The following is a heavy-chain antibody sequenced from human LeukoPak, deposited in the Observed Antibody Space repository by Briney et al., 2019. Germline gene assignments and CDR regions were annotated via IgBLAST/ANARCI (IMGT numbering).Heavy chain of an antibody. Sequence: SVKVSCKASGGTFSSYAISWVRQAPGQGLEWMGGIIPIFGTANYAQKFQGRVTITTDESTSTAYMELSSLRSEDTAVYYCASVDNGYDSSGYYPYFDYWGQGTLVTVSS. V-gene: IGHV1-69*05. CDR1: GGTFSSYA. J-gene: IGHJ4*02. CDR3: ASVDNGYDSSGYYPYFDY. CDR2: IIPIFGTA. D-gene: IGHD3-22*01.